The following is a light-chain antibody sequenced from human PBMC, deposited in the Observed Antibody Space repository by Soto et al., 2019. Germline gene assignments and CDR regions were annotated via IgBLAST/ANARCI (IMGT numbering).Light chain of an antibody. CDR2: GAS. Sequence: VMTQSPATLSVSPGERATLSCLASETVATNLAWYQQKPGQAPRLLISGASTRAAGISDRFSGSASGTDFTLTISSLEPEDFATYYCHQYLSFFHTFGQGTKVDIK. J-gene: IGKJ2*01. CDR3: HQYLSFFHT. V-gene: IGKV3-15*01. CDR1: ETVATN.